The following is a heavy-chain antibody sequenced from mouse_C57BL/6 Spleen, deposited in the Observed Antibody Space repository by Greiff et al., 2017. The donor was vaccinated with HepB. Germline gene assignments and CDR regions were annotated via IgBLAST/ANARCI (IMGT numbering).Heavy chain of an antibody. V-gene: IGHV1-64*01. Sequence: QVQLQQPGAELVKPGASVKLSCKASGYTFTSYWMHWVKQRPGQGLEWIGMIHPNSGSTNYNEKFKSKATLTVDKSSSTAYMQLSSLTSEDSAVYYCARHYGSSPWYFDVWGTGTTVTVSS. CDR3: ARHYGSSPWYFDV. D-gene: IGHD1-1*01. CDR1: GYTFTSYW. CDR2: IHPNSGST. J-gene: IGHJ1*03.